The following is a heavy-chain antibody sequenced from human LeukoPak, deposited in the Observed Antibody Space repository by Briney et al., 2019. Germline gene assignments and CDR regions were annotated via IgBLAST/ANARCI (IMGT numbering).Heavy chain of an antibody. Sequence: PSETLSLTCTVSGGSISSSSYFWGWIRQPPGKGLEWIGTIYYTGSTYYKSSLKSRLTISVDTSKDQYSLKLSSVTAADTAVYYCARMNYNWSGYYLNYFDYWGQGTLVTDSS. J-gene: IGHJ4*02. CDR3: ARMNYNWSGYYLNYFDY. CDR1: GGSISSSSYF. CDR2: IYYTGST. D-gene: IGHD3-3*01. V-gene: IGHV4-39*01.